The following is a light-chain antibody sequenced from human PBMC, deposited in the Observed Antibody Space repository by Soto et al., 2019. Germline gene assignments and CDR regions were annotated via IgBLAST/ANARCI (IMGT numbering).Light chain of an antibody. CDR2: SDN. CDR3: SAWDDTLSGPV. J-gene: IGLJ3*02. CDR1: NSNIGGNT. Sequence: QAVVTQPPSASGAPGLRVTISCSGSNSNIGGNTVNWYQQLPGKAPKLLIHSDNERPSGVPGRFSGSRSGASASLAITGLQSEDEAYYYCSAWDDTLSGPVLGGGTKVTVL. V-gene: IGLV1-44*01.